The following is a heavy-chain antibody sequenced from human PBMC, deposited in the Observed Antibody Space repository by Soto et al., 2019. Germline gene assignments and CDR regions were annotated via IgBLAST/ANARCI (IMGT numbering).Heavy chain of an antibody. CDR2: ISSSKTYI. CDR1: GFSFSSYS. J-gene: IGHJ3*02. D-gene: IGHD6-19*01. Sequence: EVQLVESGGGLVQPGPSLRVSCAASGFSFSSYSMNWVRQAPGKGLEWISYISSSKTYIWYADSVKGRFTISRDNAKNSLYLQMNSLRDEDTAVYYCVRDSGWAFDIWGLGTMVTVSS. CDR3: VRDSGWAFDI. V-gene: IGHV3-48*02.